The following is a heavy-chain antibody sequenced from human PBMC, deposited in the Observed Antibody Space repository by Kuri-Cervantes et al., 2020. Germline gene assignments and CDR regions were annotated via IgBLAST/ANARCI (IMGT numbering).Heavy chain of an antibody. J-gene: IGHJ5*01. Sequence: GGSLRLSCAASGFTCSSYWMHWVRQAPGKGLVWVSRINSDGSSTSYADSVKGRFTISRDNSKNTLYLQMNSLRAEDTAVYYCARQHAGYYYDSGSYWFESWGQGTLVTVSS. CDR1: GFTCSSYW. CDR2: INSDGSST. D-gene: IGHD3-10*01. V-gene: IGHV3-74*01. CDR3: ARQHAGYYYDSGSYWFES.